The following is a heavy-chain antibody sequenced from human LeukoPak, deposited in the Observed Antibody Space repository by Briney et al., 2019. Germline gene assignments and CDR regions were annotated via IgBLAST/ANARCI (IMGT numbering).Heavy chain of an antibody. D-gene: IGHD4-23*01. CDR2: IGYEGVHK. J-gene: IGHJ4*02. V-gene: IGHV3-30*02. Sequence: GGSMRLSCAASGFTFNNFGMHWVRQAPGKGLEWVSFIGYEGVHKYYADSVKGRFTISKDNSKATLYLQMNSLRPEDTAVYYCAKDLHGGYSSDYWGQGTLVTVFS. CDR1: GFTFNNFG. CDR3: AKDLHGGYSSDY.